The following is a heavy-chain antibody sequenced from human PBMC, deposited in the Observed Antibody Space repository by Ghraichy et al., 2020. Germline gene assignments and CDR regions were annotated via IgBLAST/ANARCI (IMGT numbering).Heavy chain of an antibody. Sequence: SCAASGFTFSTYLMNWVRQAPGKGLEWVSSISISSTYIYYADSVKGRFTISRDNADNSLYLQMNSLTAEDTAVYYCARGGAYCSSSSCYCSGGGCYLDSWGQGTPVTVSS. CDR1: GFTFSTYL. D-gene: IGHD2-2*01. J-gene: IGHJ4*02. V-gene: IGHV3-21*01. CDR3: ARGGAYCSSSSCYCSGGGCYLDS. CDR2: ISISSTYI.